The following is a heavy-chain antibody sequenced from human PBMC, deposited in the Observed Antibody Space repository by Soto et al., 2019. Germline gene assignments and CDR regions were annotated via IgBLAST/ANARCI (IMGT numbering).Heavy chain of an antibody. J-gene: IGHJ4*02. CDR2: RIPIFGTA. CDR1: GGTFSSYA. V-gene: IGHV1-69*13. D-gene: IGHD3-22*01. Sequence: SVKVSWKASGGTFSSYAISWGRQAPGQGLEWMGGRIPIFGTANYAQKFEGRVTITADESTSTAYMELSSLRSEDTAVYYCARESLELSYDSSGYYSPSFDYWGQGTLVTVSS. CDR3: ARESLELSYDSSGYYSPSFDY.